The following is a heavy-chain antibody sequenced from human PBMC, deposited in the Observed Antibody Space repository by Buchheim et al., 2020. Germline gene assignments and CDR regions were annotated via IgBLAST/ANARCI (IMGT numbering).Heavy chain of an antibody. Sequence: QVQLVQSGAEVKKPGASVKVSCKASGYIFTGYYVHWVRQAPGQGLEWMGWINPNSGGTNYAQKFQGRVTMTRDMSNRTAYMELSRLRYDDTAVYYCAGEEIVVPPPTIKYGMDVWGQGTT. CDR3: AGEEIVVPPPTIKYGMDV. D-gene: IGHD2-2*01. J-gene: IGHJ6*02. V-gene: IGHV1-2*02. CDR1: GYIFTGYY. CDR2: INPNSGGT.